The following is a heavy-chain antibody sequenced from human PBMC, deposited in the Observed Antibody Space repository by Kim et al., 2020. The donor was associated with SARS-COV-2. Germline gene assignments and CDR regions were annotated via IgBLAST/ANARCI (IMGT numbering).Heavy chain of an antibody. J-gene: IGHJ6*02. CDR3: ARDIGGFWSGFDYYYAMDV. CDR2: ISSNGAST. Sequence: GGSLRLSCVASGFTFRSYAMHWVRQAPGKGLEYVSVISSNGASTYYANSVKGRFTISRDNSKNTLYLQMGSLRAEDMAVYYCARDIGGFWSGFDYYYAMDVWGQGTTVTVSS. CDR1: GFTFRSYA. D-gene: IGHD3-3*01. V-gene: IGHV3-64*01.